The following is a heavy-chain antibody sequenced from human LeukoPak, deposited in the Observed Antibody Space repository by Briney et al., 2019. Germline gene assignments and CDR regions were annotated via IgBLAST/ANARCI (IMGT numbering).Heavy chain of an antibody. J-gene: IGHJ4*03. D-gene: IGHD5-24*01. Sequence: PSETLSLTCAVYGGSFSRYYWSWIRQSPGEGLEWIAETDHRGDTNYNPSVKSRVTISVDTSKNQFSLKVRSLSAADTAVYYCARGATISETGYFDFWGQGTPVTVSS. CDR3: ARGATISETGYFDF. CDR1: GGSFSRYY. CDR2: TDHRGDT. V-gene: IGHV4-34*01.